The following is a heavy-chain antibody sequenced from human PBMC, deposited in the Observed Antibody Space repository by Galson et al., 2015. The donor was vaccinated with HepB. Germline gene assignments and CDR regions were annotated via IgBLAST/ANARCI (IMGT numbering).Heavy chain of an antibody. Sequence: SLRLSRAGSGFIFRHHAMAWIRRAPGKGLEWVSGINGRGSTTYYADAVKGRFSISRDNSKNTVFLQMDNLKVDDTAIYYCVKEGAWFGGDWFDPWGQGTLVTVS. CDR1: GFIFRHHA. CDR3: VKEGAWFGGDWFDP. D-gene: IGHD3-16*01. CDR2: INGRGSTT. J-gene: IGHJ5*02. V-gene: IGHV3-23*01.